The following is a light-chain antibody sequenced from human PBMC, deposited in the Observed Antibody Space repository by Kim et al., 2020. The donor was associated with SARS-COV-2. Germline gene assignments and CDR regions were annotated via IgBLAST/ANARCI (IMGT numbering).Light chain of an antibody. V-gene: IGKV3-15*01. CDR1: QSVSSN. Sequence: EIVMTQSPATLSVSPGERATLSCRASQSVSSNLAWYQQKPGQAPRLLIYGASTRATGIPARFSGSGSGTEFTLTISSLQSEDFAVYYCQHRNTFSGGTKVDIK. J-gene: IGKJ4*01. CDR3: QHRNT. CDR2: GAS.